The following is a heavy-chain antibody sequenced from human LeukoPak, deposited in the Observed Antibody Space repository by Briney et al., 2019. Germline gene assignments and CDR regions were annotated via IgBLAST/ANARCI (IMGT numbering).Heavy chain of an antibody. V-gene: IGHV3-74*01. CDR1: GFTFSSYW. Sequence: GGSLRLSCAASGFTFSSYWMHWVRQAPRKGLVWVSRINSDGSSTSYADSVKGRFTISRDNAKNTLYLQMNSLRAEDTAVYYCARGTGSGYYDWGQGTLVTVSS. J-gene: IGHJ4*02. CDR3: ARGTGSGYYD. CDR2: INSDGSST. D-gene: IGHD3-22*01.